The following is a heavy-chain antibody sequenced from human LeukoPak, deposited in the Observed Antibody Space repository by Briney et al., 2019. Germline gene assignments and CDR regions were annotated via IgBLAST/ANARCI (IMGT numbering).Heavy chain of an antibody. CDR3: AKDWYSYSYRIPEW. CDR2: ISYDGINK. V-gene: IGHV3-30*18. CDR1: GFTFSSYG. Sequence: GGSLRLSCAASGFTFSSYGMHWARQAPGKGLEWVAVISYDGINKFYVDSVKGRFTISKNTSYLQMNSLRTEDTAVYYCAKDWYSYSYRIPEWWGQGTLVTVSS. J-gene: IGHJ4*02. D-gene: IGHD5-18*01.